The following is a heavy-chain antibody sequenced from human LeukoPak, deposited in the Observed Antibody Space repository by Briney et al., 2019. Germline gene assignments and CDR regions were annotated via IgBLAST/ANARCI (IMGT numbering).Heavy chain of an antibody. D-gene: IGHD1-14*01. CDR1: GFTFSSYG. V-gene: IGHV3-30*18. CDR3: AKAENDY. Sequence: PGGSLRLSCAASGFTFSSYGMHWVRQAPGKGLEWVAVISYDGSNKYYADSVKGRFTISRDNSKNTLYLQMNSLRAEDTVVYYCAKAENDYWGQGTLVTVSS. CDR2: ISYDGSNK. J-gene: IGHJ4*02.